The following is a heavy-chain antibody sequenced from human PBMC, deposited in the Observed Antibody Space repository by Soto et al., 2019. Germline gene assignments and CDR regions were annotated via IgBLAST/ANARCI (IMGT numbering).Heavy chain of an antibody. V-gene: IGHV4-59*01. CDR2: IYYSGST. D-gene: IGHD2-15*01. Sequence: QVQLQESGPGLVKPSETLSLTCTVSGGSISSYYWSWIRQPPGKGLEWIGYIYYSGSTNYNPSLKSRFTISVDTSKNQFSLKLSSVTAADTAVYYCARVVVAATPWFDPWGQGTLVTVSS. CDR1: GGSISSYY. J-gene: IGHJ5*02. CDR3: ARVVVAATPWFDP.